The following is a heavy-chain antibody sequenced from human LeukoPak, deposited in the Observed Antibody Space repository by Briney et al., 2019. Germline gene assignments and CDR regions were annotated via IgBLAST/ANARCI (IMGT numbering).Heavy chain of an antibody. CDR3: AKDKAPMITMVRGVTGGYFDY. Sequence: PGRSLRLSCAASGFTFDDYAMHWVRQAPGKGLEWVSGISWNSGSIGYADSVKGRFTISRDNAKNSLYLQMHSLRAEDTALYYCAKDKAPMITMVRGVTGGYFDYWGQGTLVTVSS. CDR2: ISWNSGSI. CDR1: GFTFDDYA. J-gene: IGHJ4*02. D-gene: IGHD3-10*01. V-gene: IGHV3-9*01.